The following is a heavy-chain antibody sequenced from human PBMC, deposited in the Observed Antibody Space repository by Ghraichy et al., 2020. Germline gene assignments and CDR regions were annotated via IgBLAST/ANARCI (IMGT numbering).Heavy chain of an antibody. D-gene: IGHD3-3*01. J-gene: IGHJ4*02. V-gene: IGHV3-30*04. CDR3: ARVIFDFWSGFYSGLDY. CDR1: GFTFSSYA. Sequence: GGSLRLSCAASGFTFSSYAMHWVRQAPGKGLEWVAVMSHDASNKYYADSVKGRFTISRDNSKNTLYLEMNSLRAEDTAVYYCARVIFDFWSGFYSGLDYWGQGTLVTVSS. CDR2: MSHDASNK.